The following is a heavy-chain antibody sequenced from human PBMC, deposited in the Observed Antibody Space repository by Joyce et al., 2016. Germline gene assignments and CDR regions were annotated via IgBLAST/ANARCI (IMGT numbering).Heavy chain of an antibody. CDR2: IGGRVGST. V-gene: IGHV3-23*01. Sequence: LVQSGGSLRLSCAASGFTFRSYAMSWVRQAPGKGLEWVSGIGGRVGSTYHADSVKGRFTISRDNSKNTLYLQMNSLRAEDTAVYYCAKGWGTSFDAFDIWGQGTMVTVSS. CDR1: GFTFRSYA. D-gene: IGHD3-16*01. CDR3: AKGWGTSFDAFDI. J-gene: IGHJ3*02.